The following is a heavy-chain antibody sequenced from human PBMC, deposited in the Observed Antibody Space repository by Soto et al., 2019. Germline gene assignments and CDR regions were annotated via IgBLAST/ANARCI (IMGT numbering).Heavy chain of an antibody. D-gene: IGHD6-19*01. J-gene: IGHJ4*02. CDR3: ARGFSGWYYFDY. CDR2: IYYSGST. Sequence: SETLSLTCTVSGGSISSYYWSWIRQPPGKGLGWIGYIYYSGSTDYNPSLKSRVTISVDTSKNQFSLRLSSVTAADTAVYYCARGFSGWYYFDYWGQGTLVTVSS. V-gene: IGHV4-59*01. CDR1: GGSISSYY.